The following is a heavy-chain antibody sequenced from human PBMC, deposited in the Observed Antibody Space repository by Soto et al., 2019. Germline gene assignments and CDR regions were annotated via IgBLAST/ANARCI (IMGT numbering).Heavy chain of an antibody. J-gene: IGHJ6*02. V-gene: IGHV1-18*01. Sequence: QVQLVQSGAEVKKPGASVKVSCKASGYTFTGYGISWVRQAPGQGLEWMGWISAYNGNTNYAQKLQGRVTMTTDTSTSTAYMELRSLRSDDTAVYYCASVYCSGGSCYRFYYYYGMDVWGQGTTVTVSS. D-gene: IGHD2-15*01. CDR1: GYTFTGYG. CDR2: ISAYNGNT. CDR3: ASVYCSGGSCYRFYYYYGMDV.